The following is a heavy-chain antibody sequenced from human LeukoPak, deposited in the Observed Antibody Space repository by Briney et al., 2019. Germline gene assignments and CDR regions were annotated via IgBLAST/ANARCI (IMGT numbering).Heavy chain of an antibody. CDR3: ARYSGSYEVNYYYYYGMDV. CDR2: IKQDGSEK. D-gene: IGHD1-26*01. CDR1: RFTFSSYW. J-gene: IGHJ6*02. V-gene: IGHV3-7*03. Sequence: PGGSLRLSCAASRFTFSSYWMSWVRQAPGKGLEWVANIKQDGSEKYYVDSVKGRFTISRDNAKNALYLQMNSLRAEDTAVYYCARYSGSYEVNYYYYYGMDVWGQGTTVTVSS.